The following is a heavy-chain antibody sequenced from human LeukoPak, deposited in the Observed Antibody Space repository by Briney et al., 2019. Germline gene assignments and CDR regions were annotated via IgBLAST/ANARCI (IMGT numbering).Heavy chain of an antibody. CDR3: ARDRGDYDFWSGPVDY. J-gene: IGHJ4*02. V-gene: IGHV3-7*01. CDR1: GFTFSSYW. CDR2: IKQDGSEK. Sequence: GGSLRLSCAASGFTFSSYWMSWVRQAPGKGLEWVANIKQDGSEKYYVDSVKGRFTISRDNAKNSLYLQMNSLRAEDTAVYYCARDRGDYDFWSGPVDYWGQGTLVTVSS. D-gene: IGHD3-3*01.